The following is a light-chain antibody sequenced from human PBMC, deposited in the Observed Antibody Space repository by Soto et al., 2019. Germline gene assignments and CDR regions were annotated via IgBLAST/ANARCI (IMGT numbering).Light chain of an antibody. CDR1: GSDVGGYNY. CDR3: CSYAGDNTVV. Sequence: QSALTQPGSVSGSPGQSVTISCTGTGSDVGGYNYVSWYQQHPGKAPTLMIYDVTKRPSGVPDRFSGSKSGNTASLTISGLQAEDEADYYCCSYAGDNTVVFGGGTQLTVL. CDR2: DVT. V-gene: IGLV2-11*01. J-gene: IGLJ2*01.